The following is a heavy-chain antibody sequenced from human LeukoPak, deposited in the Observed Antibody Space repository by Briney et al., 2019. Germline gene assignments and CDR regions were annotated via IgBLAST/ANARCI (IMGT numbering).Heavy chain of an antibody. V-gene: IGHV3-9*01. J-gene: IGHJ4*02. D-gene: IGHD3-9*01. Sequence: GGSLRLSCAASGFTFDDYATHWVRQAPGKGLEWVSGISWNSGSIGYADSVKGRFTISRDNAKNSLYLQMNSLRAEDTALYYCAKDNYDILTGADYWGQGTLVTVSS. CDR1: GFTFDDYA. CDR3: AKDNYDILTGADY. CDR2: ISWNSGSI.